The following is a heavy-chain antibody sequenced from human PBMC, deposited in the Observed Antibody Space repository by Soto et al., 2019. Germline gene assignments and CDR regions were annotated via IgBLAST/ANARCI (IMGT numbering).Heavy chain of an antibody. CDR1: GFTFSDYY. CDR2: ISSSGSTI. Sequence: GESLKISCAASGFTFSDYYMSWIRQAPGKGLEWVSYISSSGSTIYYADSVKGRFTISRDNAKNSLYLQMNSLRAEDTAVYYCARDPRVAEQLAFGGYYYGMDVWGQGTTVTVSS. J-gene: IGHJ6*02. CDR3: ARDPRVAEQLAFGGYYYGMDV. D-gene: IGHD6-13*01. V-gene: IGHV3-11*01.